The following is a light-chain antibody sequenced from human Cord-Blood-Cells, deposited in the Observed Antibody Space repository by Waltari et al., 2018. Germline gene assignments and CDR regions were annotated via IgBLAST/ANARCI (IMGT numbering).Light chain of an antibody. J-gene: IGLJ1*01. CDR3: QVWDSSSDHPV. Sequence: SYVLTQPPSVSVAPGKTARITCGGNNIGSKSVHCYQQKPGQAPVLVIYYDSDRPSGIPEGFSGSNSGNTATLTSSRVEAGDEADYYCQVWDSSSDHPVFGTGTKVTVL. CDR2: YDS. CDR1: NIGSKS. V-gene: IGLV3-21*04.